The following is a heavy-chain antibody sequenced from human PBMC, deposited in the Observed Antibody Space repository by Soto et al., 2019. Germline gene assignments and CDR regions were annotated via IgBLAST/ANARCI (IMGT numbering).Heavy chain of an antibody. Sequence: SETLSLTCAVYGGSFSGYYWSWIRQPPGKGLEWIGEINHSGSTNYNPSLKSRVTISVDTSKNQFSLKLSSVTAADTAVYYCARPTRYCSSTSCPASGMDVWGQGTTDTVSS. CDR2: INHSGST. CDR3: ARPTRYCSSTSCPASGMDV. V-gene: IGHV4-34*01. J-gene: IGHJ6*02. CDR1: GGSFSGYY. D-gene: IGHD2-2*01.